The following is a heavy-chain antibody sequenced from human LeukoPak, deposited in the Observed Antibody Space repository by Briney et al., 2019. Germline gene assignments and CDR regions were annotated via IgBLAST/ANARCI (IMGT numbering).Heavy chain of an antibody. J-gene: IGHJ4*02. CDR3: ARGHYDSRTYYYGWDY. CDR2: ISSDSSYI. CDR1: GFTFSTFY. V-gene: IGHV3-21*01. D-gene: IGHD3-22*01. Sequence: GGSLRLSCAASGFTFSTFYMHWVRQAPGQGLEWVSSISSDSSYIYYADSAKGRFSISRDTAESSLSLQMNSLRAEDTAVYYCARGHYDSRTYYYGWDYWGQGTLVTVSS.